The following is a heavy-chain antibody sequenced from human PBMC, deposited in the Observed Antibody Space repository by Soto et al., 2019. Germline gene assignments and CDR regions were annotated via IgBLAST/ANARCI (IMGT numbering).Heavy chain of an antibody. Sequence: ASVKLSCKASGYTFTSYAMHWVRQAPGQRLEWMGWINAGNGNTKYSQKLQGRVTMTTDTSTSTAYMELRSLRSDDTAVYYCARYYDFWRQIDYWGQGTLVTVSS. CDR3: ARYYDFWRQIDY. CDR2: INAGNGNT. D-gene: IGHD3-3*01. J-gene: IGHJ4*02. CDR1: GYTFTSYA. V-gene: IGHV1-3*01.